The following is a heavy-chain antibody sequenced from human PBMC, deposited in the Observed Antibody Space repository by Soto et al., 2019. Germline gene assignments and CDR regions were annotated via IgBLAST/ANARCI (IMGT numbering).Heavy chain of an antibody. CDR2: ISFDGSNK. CDR1: GFTFSTYG. D-gene: IGHD2-8*01. J-gene: IGHJ6*02. V-gene: IGHV3-30*18. CDR3: AKELMGNYYHYGMDV. Sequence: GGSLRLSCAASGFTFSTYGMHWVRQAPGKGLEWVAVISFDGSNKYYADSVKGRFTISRDNSKSTLYLQMNSLRAEDTAVYYCAKELMGNYYHYGMDVWGQGTTVTVSS.